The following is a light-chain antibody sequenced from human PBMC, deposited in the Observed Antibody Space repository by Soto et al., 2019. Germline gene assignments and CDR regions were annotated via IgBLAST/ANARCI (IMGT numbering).Light chain of an antibody. CDR1: QSISTW. CDR3: QQYNRYWT. V-gene: IGKV1-5*01. J-gene: IGKJ1*01. CDR2: DDS. Sequence: DIQMTQSPSTLSASVGHRFTLTCRASQSISTWLAWYQHKPGKSPKLLIYDDSNLESGVPLRLRGSGSGTEFSLTISSLQPDDFATYYCQQYNRYWTFGPGTEVEIK.